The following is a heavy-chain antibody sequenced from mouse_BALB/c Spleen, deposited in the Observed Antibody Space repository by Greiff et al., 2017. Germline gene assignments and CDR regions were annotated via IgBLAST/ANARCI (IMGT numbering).Heavy chain of an antibody. CDR1: GYTFTSYW. Sequence: QVQLQQSGAELAKPGASVKMSCKASGYTFTSYWMHWVKQRPGQGLEWIGYINPSTGYTEYNQKFKDKATLTADKSSSTAYMQLSSLTSEDSAFYYCAGFYYGSSPFAYWGQGTLVTVSA. V-gene: IGHV1-7*01. D-gene: IGHD1-1*01. CDR2: INPSTGYT. CDR3: AGFYYGSSPFAY. J-gene: IGHJ3*01.